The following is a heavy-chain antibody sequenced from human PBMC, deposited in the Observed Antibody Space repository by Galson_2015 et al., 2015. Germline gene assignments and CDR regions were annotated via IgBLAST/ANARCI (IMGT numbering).Heavy chain of an antibody. J-gene: IGHJ5*02. V-gene: IGHV4-59*01. CDR3: ARATYQLLGGPTWGWLDP. CDR2: IYYTGST. Sequence: SETLSLTCTVSGGSISRYYWNWIRQPPGKGLEWIGYIYYTGSTNYNHNPSLKSRVTISLDTSKNQFSLKLTSVTAADTAVYYCARATYQLLGGPTWGWLDPWGQGTLVTVSS. D-gene: IGHD2-2*01. CDR1: GGSISRYY.